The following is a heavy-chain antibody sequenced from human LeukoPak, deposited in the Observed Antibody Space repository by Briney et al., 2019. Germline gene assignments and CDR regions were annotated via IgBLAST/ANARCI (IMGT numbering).Heavy chain of an antibody. CDR2: IGTGGGNI. D-gene: IGHD6-6*01. CDR3: ARDLLYSSSY. J-gene: IGHJ4*02. V-gene: IGHV3-23*01. CDR1: GFTFSSHA. Sequence: GGSLRLSCAASGFTFSSHAMNWVRQAPGRGLEWVSTIGTGGGNIYYTDSVKGRFTISRDNSKNTLYLQMNSLRAEDTAVYYCARDLLYSSSYWGQGTLVTVSS.